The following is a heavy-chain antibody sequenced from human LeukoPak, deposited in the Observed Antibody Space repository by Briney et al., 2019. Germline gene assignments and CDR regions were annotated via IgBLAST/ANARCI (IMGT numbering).Heavy chain of an antibody. CDR1: GFTFRSYS. J-gene: IGHJ4*02. D-gene: IGHD3-22*01. CDR3: ARDPYYDSSGDY. CDR2: ISSSSSTV. Sequence: GGSLRLSCAASGFTFRSYSMNWVRQAPGKGLEWVSYISSSSSTVYYADSVKGRFTISRDNAKNSLYLPMKILRHWAMAVEYCARDPYYDSSGDYWGQGTLVTVSS. V-gene: IGHV3-48*02.